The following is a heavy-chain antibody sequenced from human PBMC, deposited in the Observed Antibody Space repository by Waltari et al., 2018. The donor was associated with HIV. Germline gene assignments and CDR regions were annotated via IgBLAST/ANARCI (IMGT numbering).Heavy chain of an antibody. CDR1: GFTFSSYW. CDR3: ARRGGRSSPLGY. J-gene: IGHJ4*02. Sequence: EVQLVESGGGLVQPGGSLRLSCAASGFTFSSYWMSWVRQAPGKGLEWVANRKQDGSDVYYVDSVKGRFTISRDNAKNSLYLQMNSLRAEDTAVYFCARRGGRSSPLGYWGQGTLVTVSS. V-gene: IGHV3-7*01. CDR2: RKQDGSDV. D-gene: IGHD6-13*01.